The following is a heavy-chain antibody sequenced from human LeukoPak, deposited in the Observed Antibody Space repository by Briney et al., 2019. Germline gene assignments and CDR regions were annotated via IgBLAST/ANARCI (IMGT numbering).Heavy chain of an antibody. CDR1: GGSFSGYY. D-gene: IGHD3-9*01. CDR3: ARELTN. J-gene: IGHJ4*01. CDR2: INHSGST. Sequence: SENLSLTCAVYGGSFSGYYWSWLRQPPGKGLEWIGAINHSGSTNYNPSLKSRVTISVDTSKNQFSTKLSSVTPADTAVYYCARELTNWGHRTLVTVSS. V-gene: IGHV4-34*01.